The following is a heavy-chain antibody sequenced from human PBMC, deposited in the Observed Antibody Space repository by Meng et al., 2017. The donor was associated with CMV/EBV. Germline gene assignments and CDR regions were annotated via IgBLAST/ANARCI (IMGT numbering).Heavy chain of an antibody. D-gene: IGHD6-13*01. Sequence: EVQRVGLGGGLVKPGGSLRLSCAASGFTFSSYSMNWVRQAPGKGLEWVSSISSSSSYIYYADSVKGRFTISRDNAKNSLYLQMNSLRAEDTAVHYCASYSSSWEGYWGQGTLVTVSS. CDR1: GFTFSSYS. V-gene: IGHV3-21*01. J-gene: IGHJ4*02. CDR3: ASYSSSWEGY. CDR2: ISSSSSYI.